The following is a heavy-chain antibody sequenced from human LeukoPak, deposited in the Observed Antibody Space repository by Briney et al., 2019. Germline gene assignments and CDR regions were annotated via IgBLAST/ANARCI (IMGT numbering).Heavy chain of an antibody. CDR1: GGSISSYY. V-gene: IGHV4-59*01. Sequence: SETLSLTCTVSGGSISSYYWSWIRQPPGKGLEWIGYIYYSGSTNYNPSLKSRVTISVDTSKNQFSLKLSSVTAADTAVYYCARDRMGAQGPWGQGTLVTVSS. CDR3: ARDRMGAQGP. J-gene: IGHJ5*02. D-gene: IGHD1-26*01. CDR2: IYYSGST.